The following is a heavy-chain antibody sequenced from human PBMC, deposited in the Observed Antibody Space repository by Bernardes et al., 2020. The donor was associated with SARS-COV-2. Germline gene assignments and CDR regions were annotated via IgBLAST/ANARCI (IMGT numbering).Heavy chain of an antibody. CDR3: AREVRTRSAYDILTGYYGPYYYYYGMDV. Sequence: ASVKVSCKASGYTFTSYYMHWVRQAPGQGLEWMGIINPSGGSTSYAQKFRGRVTMTRDTSTSTVYMELSSLRSEDTAVYYCAREVRTRSAYDILTGYYGPYYYYYGMDVWGQGTTVTVSS. D-gene: IGHD3-9*01. V-gene: IGHV1-46*01. CDR2: INPSGGST. J-gene: IGHJ6*02. CDR1: GYTFTSYY.